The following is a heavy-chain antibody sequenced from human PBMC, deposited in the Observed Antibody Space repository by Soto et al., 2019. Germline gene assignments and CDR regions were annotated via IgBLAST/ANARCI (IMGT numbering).Heavy chain of an antibody. D-gene: IGHD3-16*01. CDR3: ARVPVEMGTIRFYYYSGMDV. V-gene: IGHV4-61*01. J-gene: IGHJ6*02. CDR2: IYYSGST. Sequence: SETLSLTCTVSGGSVSSGSYYWSWIRQPPGKGLEWIGYIYYSGSTNYNPSLKSRVTISVDTSKNQFSLKLSSVTAADTAVYYRARVPVEMGTIRFYYYSGMDVWGQGTTVTVSS. CDR1: GGSVSSGSYY.